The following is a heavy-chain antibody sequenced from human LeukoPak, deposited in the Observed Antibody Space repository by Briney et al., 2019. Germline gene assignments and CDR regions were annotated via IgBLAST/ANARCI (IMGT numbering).Heavy chain of an antibody. CDR3: ARTCSRTSCYHYYYYYMDV. V-gene: IGHV1-8*03. J-gene: IGHJ6*03. Sequence: ASVKVSCKASGYTFTSYDINWVRQATGQGLEWMGWMNPNSGNTGYAQKFQGRVTITRNTSISTAYMELSSLRSEDTAVYYCARTCSRTSCYHYYYYYMDVWGKGTTVTVSS. CDR2: MNPNSGNT. CDR1: GYTFTSYD. D-gene: IGHD2-2*01.